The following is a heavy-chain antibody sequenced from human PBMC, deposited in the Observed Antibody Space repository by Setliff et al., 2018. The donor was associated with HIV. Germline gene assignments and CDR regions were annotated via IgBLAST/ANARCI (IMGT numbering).Heavy chain of an antibody. CDR2: IHHSGST. CDR1: GGSIISSDFY. J-gene: IGHJ6*03. Sequence: SETLSLTCTVSGGSIISSDFYWRWIRQHPGKALEWIGDIHHSGSTFYNPSLQSRLTISIDTSKSQFSLRLSSVTAADTAVYYCARALGYCSSTSCYAEYFDYYMDVWGKGTTVTVS. V-gene: IGHV4-31*03. CDR3: ARALGYCSSTSCYAEYFDYYMDV. D-gene: IGHD2-2*01.